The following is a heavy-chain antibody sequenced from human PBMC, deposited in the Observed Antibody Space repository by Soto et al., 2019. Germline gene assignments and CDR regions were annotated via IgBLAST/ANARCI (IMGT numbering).Heavy chain of an antibody. CDR2: INPNSGNI. V-gene: IGHV1-8*01. J-gene: IGHJ4*02. Sequence: GASVKVSCKASGNTFTSYDINWVRQATGHGLEWMGWINPNSGNIGYAQKFQGRVTMTRDTAIRTAYMEVSRLRSDDTAVYYCARGRASGSYYLLDYWGKGTLVTVS. CDR3: ARGRASGSYYLLDY. CDR1: GNTFTSYD. D-gene: IGHD3-10*01.